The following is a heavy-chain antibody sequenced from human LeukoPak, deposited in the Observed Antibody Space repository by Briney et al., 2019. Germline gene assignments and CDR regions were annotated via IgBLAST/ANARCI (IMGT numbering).Heavy chain of an antibody. CDR1: GGSISSYY. CDR2: IYYSGST. V-gene: IGHV4-59*08. Sequence: PSETLSLTCTVSGGSISSYYWNWIRQPPGKGLEWIGYIYYSGSTNYNPSLKSRVTISVDTSKNQFSLKLSSVTAADTAAYYCARSKSSSWYEALGPWGQGTRVTVSS. D-gene: IGHD6-13*01. J-gene: IGHJ5*02. CDR3: ARSKSSSWYEALGP.